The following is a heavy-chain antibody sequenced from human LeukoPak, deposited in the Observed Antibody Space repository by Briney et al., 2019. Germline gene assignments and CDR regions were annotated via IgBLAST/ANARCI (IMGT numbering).Heavy chain of an antibody. CDR2: ISAYNGNT. J-gene: IGHJ4*02. CDR3: ARPRGFYYYGSGSYYTYFDY. V-gene: IGHV1-18*01. Sequence: ASVKVSCKASGYTFTSYGISWVRQAPGQGLEWMGWISAYNGNTNYAQKLQGRVTMTTDTSTGTAYMELRSLRSDDTAVYYCARPRGFYYYGSGSYYTYFDYWGQGTLVTVSS. D-gene: IGHD3-10*01. CDR1: GYTFTSYG.